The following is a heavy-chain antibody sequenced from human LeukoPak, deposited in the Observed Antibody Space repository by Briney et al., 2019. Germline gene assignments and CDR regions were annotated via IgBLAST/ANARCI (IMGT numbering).Heavy chain of an antibody. CDR1: GYTFTAYY. D-gene: IGHD6-19*01. V-gene: IGHV1-2*02. CDR2: MNPNSGGT. J-gene: IGHJ4*02. Sequence: ASVKVSCKTSGYTFTAYYIHWLRQAPGQGLEWMGWMNPNSGGTKYAQTFQGRVTLTRDTSISTAYLELSSLTSDDTAVYFCARQGSNSSGWYPVDDWGQGTLVTVPS. CDR3: ARQGSNSSGWYPVDD.